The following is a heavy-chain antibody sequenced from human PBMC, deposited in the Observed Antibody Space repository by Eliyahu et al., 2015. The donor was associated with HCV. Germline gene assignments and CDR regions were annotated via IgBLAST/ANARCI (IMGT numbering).Heavy chain of an antibody. CDR1: GGSISGGSYY. Sequence: QVQLQESGPGLVKPSQTLSLTCTVSGGSISGGSYYWSWIRQPAGRAPEWIGRIYNNGITDNNSALKGRVTISLDMSKNQFHLNLSSVTAADTAVYYCARRYSATYYGAFDIWGRGTMVTVSS. CDR2: IYNNGIT. D-gene: IGHD5-12*01. V-gene: IGHV4-61*02. CDR3: ARRYSATYYGAFDI. J-gene: IGHJ3*02.